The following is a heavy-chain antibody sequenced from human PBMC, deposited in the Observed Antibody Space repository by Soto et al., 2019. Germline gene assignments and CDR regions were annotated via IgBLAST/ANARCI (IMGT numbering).Heavy chain of an antibody. Sequence: QVQLQESGPGLVKPSETLSLTCTVSGGSISSYYWSWIRQPPGKGLEWIGYIYYSGSTNYNPSLKSRVTISVDTSKNQFSLKLSYVTAADTAVYYCAREGGYSYGLDYWGQGTLVTVSS. CDR2: IYYSGST. CDR3: AREGGYSYGLDY. CDR1: GGSISSYY. V-gene: IGHV4-59*01. D-gene: IGHD5-18*01. J-gene: IGHJ4*02.